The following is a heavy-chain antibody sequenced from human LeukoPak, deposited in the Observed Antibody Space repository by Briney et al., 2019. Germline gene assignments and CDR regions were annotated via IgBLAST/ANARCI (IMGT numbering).Heavy chain of an antibody. V-gene: IGHV3-23*01. J-gene: IGHJ4*02. D-gene: IGHD3-10*01. CDR2: ISGSGGST. Sequence: PGGSLRLPCAASGFTFSSYAMSWVRQAPGKGLEWVSAISGSGGSTYYADSVKGRFTISRDNSKNTLYLQMNSLRAEDTAVYYCAKDLSMVRGVIIYWGQGTLVTVSS. CDR3: AKDLSMVRGVIIY. CDR1: GFTFSSYA.